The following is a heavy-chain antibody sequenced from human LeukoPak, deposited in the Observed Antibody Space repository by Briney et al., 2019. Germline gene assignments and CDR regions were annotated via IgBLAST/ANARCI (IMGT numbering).Heavy chain of an antibody. V-gene: IGHV3-23*01. J-gene: IGHJ4*02. Sequence: GGSLRLSCAAFGFTFSSYAMSWVRQAPGKGLEWVSAISGSGGSTYYADSVKGRFTISRDNSKNTLYLQMNSLRAEDTAVYYCAKSGDSSGWYRYYFDYWGQGTLVTVSS. CDR2: ISGSGGST. CDR3: AKSGDSSGWYRYYFDY. CDR1: GFTFSSYA. D-gene: IGHD6-19*01.